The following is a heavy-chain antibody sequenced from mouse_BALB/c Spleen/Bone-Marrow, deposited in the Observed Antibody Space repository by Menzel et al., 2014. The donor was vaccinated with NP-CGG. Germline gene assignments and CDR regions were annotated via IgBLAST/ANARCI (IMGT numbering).Heavy chain of an antibody. CDR3: ARRTTGYAMDY. CDR2: TSTYSGNT. V-gene: IGHV1-67*01. CDR1: GYTFTDYA. J-gene: IGHJ4*01. Sequence: VQLQQSGPELVSPGVSVKISCKGSGYTFTDYAIHWVKQSPAKSLEWIGVTSTYSGNTKYNQKFKDKATMTVDKSSSTAYMELARLTSEDSAIYYCARRTTGYAMDYWGQGTSVTVSS.